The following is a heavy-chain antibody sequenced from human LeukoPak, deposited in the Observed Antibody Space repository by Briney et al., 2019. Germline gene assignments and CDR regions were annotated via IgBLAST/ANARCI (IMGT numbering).Heavy chain of an antibody. CDR1: GFTFSSYG. CDR3: ARDLYYGSGRGNDAFDI. V-gene: IGHV3-23*01. D-gene: IGHD3-10*01. CDR2: LSGGGGRS. J-gene: IGHJ3*02. Sequence: GGSLRLSCAASGFTFSSYGMHWVRQAPGKGLEWVAALSGGGGRSYYADSVKGRFTISRDNSKNTLYLQMNSLRAEDTAVYYCARDLYYGSGRGNDAFDIWGQGTMVTVSS.